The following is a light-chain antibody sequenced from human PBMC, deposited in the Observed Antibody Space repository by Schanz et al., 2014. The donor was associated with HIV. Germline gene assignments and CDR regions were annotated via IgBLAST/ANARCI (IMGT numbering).Light chain of an antibody. CDR1: QGIGSY. Sequence: AIRITQSPSSLSASTGDRVTITCRASQGIGSYLAWYQQKPGKAPKLLIYGASTLQSGVPSRFSGSGSGADFNLTISCLQSEDFATYFCQQSYSYPRTFGQGTKVQT. CDR3: QQSYSYPRT. J-gene: IGKJ1*01. V-gene: IGKV1-8*01. CDR2: GAS.